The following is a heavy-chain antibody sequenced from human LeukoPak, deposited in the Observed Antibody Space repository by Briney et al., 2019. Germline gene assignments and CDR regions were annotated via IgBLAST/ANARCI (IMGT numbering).Heavy chain of an antibody. CDR2: IYYSGST. J-gene: IGHJ6*03. CDR1: GGSISSYY. Sequence: SETLSLTCTVSGGSISSYYWSWIRQPPGKGLEWIGYIYYSGSTNYNPSLKSRVTISVDTSKNQFSLKLSSVTAADTAVYYCARAVVPAALWYYYYYMDVWGKGTTVTVSS. V-gene: IGHV4-59*01. D-gene: IGHD2-2*01. CDR3: ARAVVPAALWYYYYYMDV.